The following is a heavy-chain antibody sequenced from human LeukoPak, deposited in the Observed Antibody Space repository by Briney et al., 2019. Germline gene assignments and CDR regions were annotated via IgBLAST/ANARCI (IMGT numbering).Heavy chain of an antibody. Sequence: GESLKISCKASGYSFTNYWIGWVRQMPGKGLEWMGIIYPGDSDTRYSPSFQGQVTISGDKSFTTAYLQWSSLKASDTAMYYCARLPQLFYYDSSYFDYWGQGTLVTVSS. CDR1: GYSFTNYW. D-gene: IGHD3-22*01. CDR2: IYPGDSDT. V-gene: IGHV5-51*01. CDR3: ARLPQLFYYDSSYFDY. J-gene: IGHJ4*02.